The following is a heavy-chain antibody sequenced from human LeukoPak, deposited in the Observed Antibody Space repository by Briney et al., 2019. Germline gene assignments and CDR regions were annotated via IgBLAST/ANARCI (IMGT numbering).Heavy chain of an antibody. J-gene: IGHJ4*02. D-gene: IGHD4-17*01. Sequence: PGESLKISCKASGHRFTRYWIGWVRQMPGKGLEWMGIIYPSDSDTRYSPSFRGQVTISADKSISTAYLQWSSLQASDTAMYYCASHDYVDYGTFKFWGQGTLVTVSS. CDR3: ASHDYVDYGTFKF. CDR2: IYPSDSDT. V-gene: IGHV5-51*01. CDR1: GHRFTRYW.